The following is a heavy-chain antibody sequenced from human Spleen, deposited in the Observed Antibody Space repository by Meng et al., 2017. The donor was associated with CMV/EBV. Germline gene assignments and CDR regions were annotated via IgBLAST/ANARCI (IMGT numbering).Heavy chain of an antibody. CDR1: GFTFNNYA. V-gene: IGHV3-30-3*01. CDR3: ARDRLIYYDSSGIPTYFDY. CDR2: ISYDGSNN. D-gene: IGHD3-22*01. Sequence: GGSLRLSCAASGFTFNNYAMHWVRQAPDKGLEWVATISYDGSNNYYADSVKGRFTISRDNSKNTLYLRMNSLRTEDTAVFFCARDRLIYYDSSGIPTYFDYWGQGTLVTVSS. J-gene: IGHJ4*02.